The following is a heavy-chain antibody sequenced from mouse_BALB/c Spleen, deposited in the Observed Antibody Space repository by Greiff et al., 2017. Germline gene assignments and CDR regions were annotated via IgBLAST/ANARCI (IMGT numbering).Heavy chain of an antibody. V-gene: IGHV7-3*02. J-gene: IGHJ3*01. D-gene: IGHD3-3*01. CDR1: GFTFTDYY. CDR3: ARDRAGSFAY. Sequence: EVQRVESGGGLVQPGGSLRLSCATSGFTFTDYYMSWVRQPPGKALEWLGFIRNKANGYTTEYSASVKGRFTISRDNSQSILYLQMNTLRAEDSATYYCARDRAGSFAYWGQGTLVTVSA. CDR2: IRNKANGYTT.